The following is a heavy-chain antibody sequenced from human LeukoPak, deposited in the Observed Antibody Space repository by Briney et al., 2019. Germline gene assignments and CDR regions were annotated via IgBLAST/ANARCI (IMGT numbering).Heavy chain of an antibody. CDR3: AKSYSSGYYHDAFDI. Sequence: SETLSLTCTVSGGSTSSYSWSWIRQPAGKGLEWIGRIYTSGSTNYNPSLKSRVTMSVDTSKSQFSLKLSSVTAADTAVYYCAKSYSSGYYHDAFDIWGQGTMVTVSS. CDR2: IYTSGST. J-gene: IGHJ3*02. D-gene: IGHD3-22*01. CDR1: GGSTSSYS. V-gene: IGHV4-4*07.